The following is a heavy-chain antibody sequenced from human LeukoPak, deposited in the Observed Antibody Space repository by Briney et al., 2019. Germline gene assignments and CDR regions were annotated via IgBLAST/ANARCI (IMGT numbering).Heavy chain of an antibody. CDR1: GYSISSGYY. CDR3: ARQAYCGGDCYSWYFDY. D-gene: IGHD2-21*02. Sequence: PSETLSLTCTVSGYSISSGYYWGWIRQPPGKGLEWIGSIYHSGSTYYNPSLKSRVTISVDTSKNQFSLKLSSVTAADTAVYYCARQAYCGGDCYSWYFDYWGQGTLVTVSS. J-gene: IGHJ4*02. V-gene: IGHV4-38-2*02. CDR2: IYHSGST.